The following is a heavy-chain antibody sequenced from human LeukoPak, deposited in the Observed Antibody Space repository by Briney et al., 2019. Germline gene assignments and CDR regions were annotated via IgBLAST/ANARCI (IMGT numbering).Heavy chain of an antibody. D-gene: IGHD6-6*01. V-gene: IGHV1-2*02. CDR1: GYTFTSYG. CDR2: INPNSGGT. CDR3: ARDASIAAPFDY. Sequence: ASVKVSCKASGYTFTSYGISWVRQAPGQGLEWMGWINPNSGGTNYAQKFQGRVTMTRDTSISTAYMELSRLRSDDTAVYYCARDASIAAPFDYWGQGTLVTVSS. J-gene: IGHJ4*02.